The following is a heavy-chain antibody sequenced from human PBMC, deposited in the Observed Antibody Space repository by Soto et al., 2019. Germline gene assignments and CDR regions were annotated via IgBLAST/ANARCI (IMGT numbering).Heavy chain of an antibody. V-gene: IGHV1-18*01. Sequence: QVQLVQSGAEVKKPGASVKVSCKASGYTFTSYGISWVRQAPGQGLEWMGWISAYNGNTNYTQKLQGRVTMTTDTSTSTAYMELRSLRSDDTAVYYCAGGITIFGVGYYGMDVWGQGTTVTVSS. J-gene: IGHJ6*02. D-gene: IGHD3-3*01. CDR1: GYTFTSYG. CDR2: ISAYNGNT. CDR3: AGGITIFGVGYYGMDV.